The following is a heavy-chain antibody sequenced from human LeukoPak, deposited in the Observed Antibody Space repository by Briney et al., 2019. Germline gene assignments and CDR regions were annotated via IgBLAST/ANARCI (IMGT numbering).Heavy chain of an antibody. CDR1: GFTFSSYA. CDR2: ISYDGSNK. Sequence: PGGSLRLSCAASGFTFSSYAMHWVRQAPGKGLEWVAVISYDGSNKYYADSVKGRFTISRDNSKNTLYLQMNSLRAEDTAVYYCARDSRDSYGLDYWGQGTLVTVSS. V-gene: IGHV3-30-3*01. J-gene: IGHJ4*02. D-gene: IGHD5-18*01. CDR3: ARDSRDSYGLDY.